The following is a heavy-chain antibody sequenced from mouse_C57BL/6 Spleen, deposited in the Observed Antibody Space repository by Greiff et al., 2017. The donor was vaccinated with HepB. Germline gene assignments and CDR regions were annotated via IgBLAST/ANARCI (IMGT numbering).Heavy chain of an antibody. CDR2: IDPETGGT. V-gene: IGHV1-15*01. Sequence: VKLMESGAELVRPGASVTLSCKASGYTFTDYEMHWVKQTPVHGLEWIGAIDPETGGTAYNQKFKGKAILTVDKSSSTAYMELRSLTSEDSAVYYCTRSTGRGYWGQGTTLTVSS. CDR1: GYTFTDYE. CDR3: TRSTGRGY. D-gene: IGHD4-1*01. J-gene: IGHJ2*01.